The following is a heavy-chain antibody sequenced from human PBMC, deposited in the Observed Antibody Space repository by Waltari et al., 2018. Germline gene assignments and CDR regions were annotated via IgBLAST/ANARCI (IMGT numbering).Heavy chain of an antibody. V-gene: IGHV4-34*01. J-gene: IGHJ6*02. D-gene: IGHD3-22*01. Sequence: QVQLQQWGEGLLKPSETLSRTCAVYGGSFSGSYRSWLRQPPGKGLGWIGEINQSGSTNYNPSLKSRVTISVDTSKNQFSLKLSSVTAADTAVYYCARGRVTMIVVVSYGMDVWGQGTTVTVSS. CDR1: GGSFSGSY. CDR2: INQSGST. CDR3: ARGRVTMIVVVSYGMDV.